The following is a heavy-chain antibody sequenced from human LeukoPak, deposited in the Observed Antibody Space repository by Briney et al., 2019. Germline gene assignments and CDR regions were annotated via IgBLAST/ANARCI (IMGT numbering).Heavy chain of an antibody. Sequence: ASVKVSCKASGYTFTGYYMHWVRQAPGQGLEWMGWINPNSGGTNYAQKFQGRVTMTRDTSISTAYMELSRLRSDDTAVYYCARGVQWRRYSSGWYENWFDPWGQGTLVAVSS. CDR3: ARGVQWRRYSSGWYENWFDP. V-gene: IGHV1-2*02. CDR1: GYTFTGYY. J-gene: IGHJ5*02. D-gene: IGHD6-19*01. CDR2: INPNSGGT.